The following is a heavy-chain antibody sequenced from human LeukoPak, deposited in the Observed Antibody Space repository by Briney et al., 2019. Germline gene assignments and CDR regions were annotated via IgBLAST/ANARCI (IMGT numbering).Heavy chain of an antibody. D-gene: IGHD2-8*01. V-gene: IGHV3-30*02. CDR1: GFPFSDYV. CDR2: LWYDGSNK. Sequence: PGGSLRLSCAASGFPFSDYVMHWVRQAPGKGLEWVAFLWYDGSNKYYADSVKGRFTIARDNSKNTLYLQMNSLRAEDTAVYYCAKDPDCTSGVCYTFFDYWGQGTLVTVSS. CDR3: AKDPDCTSGVCYTFFDY. J-gene: IGHJ4*02.